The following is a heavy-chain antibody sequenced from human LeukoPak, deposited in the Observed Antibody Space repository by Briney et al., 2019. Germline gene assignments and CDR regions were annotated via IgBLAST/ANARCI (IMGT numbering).Heavy chain of an antibody. Sequence: SETLSLTCTVSGGSISSSSYYWGWIRQPPGKGLEWIGSIYYSGSTYYNPSLKSRVTISVDTSKNQFSLKLSSVTAADTAVYYCARQTIVVVPAAIRGGWFDPWGQGTLVTVSS. CDR3: ARQTIVVVPAAIRGGWFDP. CDR1: GGSISSSSYY. CDR2: IYYSGST. D-gene: IGHD2-2*02. J-gene: IGHJ5*02. V-gene: IGHV4-39*01.